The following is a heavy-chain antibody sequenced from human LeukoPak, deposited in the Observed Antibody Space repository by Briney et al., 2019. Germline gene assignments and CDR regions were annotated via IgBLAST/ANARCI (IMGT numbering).Heavy chain of an antibody. V-gene: IGHV3-15*01. J-gene: IGHJ3*02. CDR2: IKSKTDGGTT. CDR3: TTAPAAFDI. Sequence: GGSPRLSCAASGFTFSNAWMSWVRQAPGKGLEWVGRIKSKTDGGTTDYAAPVKDRFTISRDDSKDTLSLQMNSLKIEDTAVYYCTTAPAAFDIWGQGTMVIVSS. CDR1: GFTFSNAW.